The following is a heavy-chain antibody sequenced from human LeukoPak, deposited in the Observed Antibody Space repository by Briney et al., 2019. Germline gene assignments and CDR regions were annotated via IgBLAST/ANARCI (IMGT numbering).Heavy chain of an antibody. Sequence: GGSLRLSCAASGFTFSSYSMNWVRQAPGKGLEWVSAISGSGGSTYYADSVKGRFTISRDSSRNTLYLQMNSLRAEDTAVYYCAKDGRSCSSTSCYGPFDYWGQGTLVTVSS. CDR3: AKDGRSCSSTSCYGPFDY. J-gene: IGHJ4*02. CDR1: GFTFSSYS. CDR2: ISGSGGST. D-gene: IGHD2-2*01. V-gene: IGHV3-23*01.